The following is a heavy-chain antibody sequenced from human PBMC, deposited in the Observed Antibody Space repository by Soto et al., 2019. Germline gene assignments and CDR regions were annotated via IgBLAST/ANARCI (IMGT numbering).Heavy chain of an antibody. Sequence: SETLSLTCAVYGGSFSGYYWSWIRQPPGKGLEWIGEINHSGSTNYNPSLKSRVTISVDTSKNQFSLKLSSVTAADTAVYYCATGSGFSYYYYGMDVWGQGTTVTVSS. V-gene: IGHV4-34*01. CDR2: INHSGST. J-gene: IGHJ6*02. D-gene: IGHD6-19*01. CDR3: ATGSGFSYYYYGMDV. CDR1: GGSFSGYY.